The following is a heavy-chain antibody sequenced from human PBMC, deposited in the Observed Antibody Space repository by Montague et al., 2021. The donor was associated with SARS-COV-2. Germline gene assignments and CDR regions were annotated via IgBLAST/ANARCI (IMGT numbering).Heavy chain of an antibody. V-gene: IGHV3-9*03. Sequence: SLRLSCAASGFIFDDYAMHWVRQAPGKGLEWVSGISWNSGFLGYADSVKGRFTISRDNAKNSLYLQMNSLRAEDMALYYCAKDTISTSGWQTYFDYWGQGTLVTVSS. CDR2: ISWNSGFL. CDR3: AKDTISTSGWQTYFDY. D-gene: IGHD2/OR15-2a*01. J-gene: IGHJ4*02. CDR1: GFIFDDYA.